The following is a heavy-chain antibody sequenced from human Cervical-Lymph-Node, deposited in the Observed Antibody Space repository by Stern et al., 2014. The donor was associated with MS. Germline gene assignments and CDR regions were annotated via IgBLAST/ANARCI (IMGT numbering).Heavy chain of an antibody. D-gene: IGHD3-22*01. V-gene: IGHV1-58*01. CDR3: AAEPMYYSDSVGAFDI. Sequence: HLVESGPEVKKPGTSVKVSCKASGFTFTSSAVQWVRQARGQRLEWVGWIGVGSGNSNDAQKFQERVTITRDMSTSTAYMELSSLRSEDTAVYYCAAEPMYYSDSVGAFDIWGQGTMVTVSS. J-gene: IGHJ3*02. CDR2: IGVGSGNS. CDR1: GFTFTSSA.